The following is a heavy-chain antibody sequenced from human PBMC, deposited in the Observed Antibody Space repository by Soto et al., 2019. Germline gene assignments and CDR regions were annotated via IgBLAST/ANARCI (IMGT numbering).Heavy chain of an antibody. D-gene: IGHD5-18*01. CDR2: IIPIFGTA. V-gene: IGHV1-69*06. Sequence: QVQLVQSGAEVKKPGSSVKVSCKASGGTFSSYAISWVRQAPGQGLEWMGGIIPIFGTANYAQKFQGRVTITADKSTSTAYMELRSLRSEDTAVYYCASMVDTAMVGYYGMDVWGQGPTVTVSS. CDR3: ASMVDTAMVGYYGMDV. CDR1: GGTFSSYA. J-gene: IGHJ6*02.